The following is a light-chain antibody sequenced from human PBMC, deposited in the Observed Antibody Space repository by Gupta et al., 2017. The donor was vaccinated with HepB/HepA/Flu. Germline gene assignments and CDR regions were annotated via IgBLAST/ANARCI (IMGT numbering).Light chain of an antibody. CDR2: DDI. Sequence: SSVLTQPPSVSEAPGKTAMITCTGPNIGSQRIHWYQQKAGQAPVLVVYDDIDRHSGIPERISASKSATTATLAISRVEAGDEADYYCHMWNASSHNWVFGGGTKLTVL. J-gene: IGLJ3*02. CDR1: NIGSQR. CDR3: HMWNASSHNWV. V-gene: IGLV3-21*03.